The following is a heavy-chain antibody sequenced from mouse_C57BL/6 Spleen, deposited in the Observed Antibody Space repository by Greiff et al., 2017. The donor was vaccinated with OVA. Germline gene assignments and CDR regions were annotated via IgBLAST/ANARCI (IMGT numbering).Heavy chain of an antibody. D-gene: IGHD1-1*01. CDR1: GISITTGNYR. Sequence: DVKLQESGPGLVKPSQTVFLTCTVTGISITTGNYRWSWIRQFPGNKLEWIGYIYYSGTITYNPSLTSRTTITRDTPKNQFFLEMNSLTAEDTATDDCARKGGSSPYFDVWGTGTTVTVSS. CDR2: IYYSGTI. CDR3: ARKGGSSPYFDV. J-gene: IGHJ1*03. V-gene: IGHV3-5*01.